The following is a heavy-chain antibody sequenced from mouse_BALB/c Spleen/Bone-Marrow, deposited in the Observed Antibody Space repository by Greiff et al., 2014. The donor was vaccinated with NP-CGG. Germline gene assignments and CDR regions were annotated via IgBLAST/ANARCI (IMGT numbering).Heavy chain of an antibody. J-gene: IGHJ2*01. D-gene: IGHD3-1*01. CDR2: IYPGNTDT. Sequence: EVQLQQSGTILARPGVSVKMSCKASGYTFTSYWMHWVKQRPGQGLEWIGAIYPGNTDTNYNQKFKGKAKLTAVTSTSTAYMELSSLTNADAAVYYCTSRGIPTGGFDYWGQGTPLTVSS. CDR3: TSRGIPTGGFDY. CDR1: GYTFTSYW. V-gene: IGHV1-5*01.